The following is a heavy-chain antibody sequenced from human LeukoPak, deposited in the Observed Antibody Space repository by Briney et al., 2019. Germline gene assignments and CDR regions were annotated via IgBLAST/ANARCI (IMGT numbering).Heavy chain of an antibody. J-gene: IGHJ5*01. CDR1: GFTFSSYG. CDR2: ISYDGSNK. D-gene: IGHD6-19*01. Sequence: GRSLRLSCAASGFTFSSYGMHWVRQAPGKGLEWVAVISYDGSNKYYADSVKGRFTISRDNSKNTLYLQMNSLRAEDTAVYYCAKDSGIAVAGARGGWFDFWGQGTLVTVSS. V-gene: IGHV3-30*18. CDR3: AKDSGIAVAGARGGWFDF.